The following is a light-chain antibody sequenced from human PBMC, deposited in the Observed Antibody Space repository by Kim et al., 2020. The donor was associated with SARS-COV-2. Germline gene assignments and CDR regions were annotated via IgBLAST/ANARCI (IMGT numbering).Light chain of an antibody. V-gene: IGLV2-14*03. CDR2: HVT. CDR3: ASYAGPSLYV. Sequence: QSALTQPASVSGSPGQSITISCTGTTIDVGAYDYVSWYQQYPGKAPKLMLHHVTNRPSGVSDRFSGSKSGNTASLTISGLQDEDEADYYCASYAGPSLYVFGTGTRVTVL. J-gene: IGLJ1*01. CDR1: TIDVGAYDY.